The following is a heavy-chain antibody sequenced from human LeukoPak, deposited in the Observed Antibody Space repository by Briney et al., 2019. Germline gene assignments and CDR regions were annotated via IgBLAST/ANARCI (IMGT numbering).Heavy chain of an antibody. Sequence: ASVKVSCXASGGTFSSYAISWVRQARGQGLEWMGRIIPIFGTADYAQKFQGRVTITTDESTSTAYMELSSLRSEDTAVYYCARDSLQPTAMVTEADYWGQGTLVTVSS. D-gene: IGHD5-18*01. V-gene: IGHV1-69*05. CDR2: IIPIFGTA. CDR1: GGTFSSYA. CDR3: ARDSLQPTAMVTEADY. J-gene: IGHJ4*02.